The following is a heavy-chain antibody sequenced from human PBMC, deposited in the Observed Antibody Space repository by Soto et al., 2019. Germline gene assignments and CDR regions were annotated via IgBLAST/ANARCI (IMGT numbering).Heavy chain of an antibody. Sequence: GGSLRLSCAASGFTFSSYSMNWVRQAPGKGLEWGSYISSNSGNMYYADSVRGRFTISRDNAKNSLYLQMNSLRAEDTAVYYCARDTFYYGSSGYYYFDYWGQGTLVTVSS. D-gene: IGHD3-22*01. V-gene: IGHV3-48*01. CDR1: GFTFSSYS. CDR3: ARDTFYYGSSGYYYFDY. CDR2: ISSNSGNM. J-gene: IGHJ4*02.